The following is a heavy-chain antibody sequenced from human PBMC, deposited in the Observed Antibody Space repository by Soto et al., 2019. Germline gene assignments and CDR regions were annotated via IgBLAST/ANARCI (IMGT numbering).Heavy chain of an antibody. CDR1: GYTFTSYS. J-gene: IGHJ6*02. CDR3: ARVRRSPYAMDV. V-gene: IGHV1-2*02. D-gene: IGHD2-2*01. Sequence: ASVKVSCKASGYTFTSYSMHWVLQAPGQRLEWMGWINPISGDTEYAQKFQGRVTMTRDTSISTAYMDLRSLISDDTAVYYCARVRRSPYAMDVWGQGTTVTVSS. CDR2: INPISGDT.